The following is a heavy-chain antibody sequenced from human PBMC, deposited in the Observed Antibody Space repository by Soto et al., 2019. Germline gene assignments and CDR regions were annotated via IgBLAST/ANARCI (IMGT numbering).Heavy chain of an antibody. CDR3: ATDRRGCSRGSCTGACDI. CDR1: GFTFSSYA. V-gene: IGHV3-23*01. D-gene: IGHD2-15*01. J-gene: IGHJ3*02. CDR2: SSGGGGST. Sequence: EVQLLESGGGLVQPGGSLRLSCAASGFTFSSYAMSWVRQAPGKGLEWVSASSGGGGSTYYADSVKGRFTISRDNSKNAMYLRMNSLRAADTAVYYCATDRRGCSRGSCTGACDIWGQGTMVTVSS.